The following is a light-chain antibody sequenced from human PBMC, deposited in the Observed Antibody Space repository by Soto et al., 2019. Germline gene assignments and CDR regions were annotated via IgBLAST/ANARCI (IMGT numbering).Light chain of an antibody. CDR2: GAS. V-gene: IGKV3-20*01. Sequence: EVVLTQSPGTLSLSPGERATLSCRASQSVSNSYLAWYQQKPGQAPRLLIYGASSRATGIPDRFSGSGSGKDFTLNISRLEPEDLAVYYCQQYGSSPRTFGQGTKLEI. J-gene: IGKJ2*01. CDR1: QSVSNSY. CDR3: QQYGSSPRT.